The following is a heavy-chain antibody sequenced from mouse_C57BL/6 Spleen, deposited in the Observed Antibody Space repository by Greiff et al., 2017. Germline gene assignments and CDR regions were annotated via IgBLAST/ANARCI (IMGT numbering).Heavy chain of an antibody. CDR3: SRNYYDYDLGAMNY. CDR1: GFTFSSSG. J-gene: IGHJ4*01. V-gene: IGHV5-6*02. D-gene: IGHD2-4*01. Sequence: DVKLQESGGDLVKPGGSLKLSCAASGFTFSSSGMSWVRQTPDKRLEWGATISSGGSYTYYPDSVKGRFHISSDNAKHTLYLQMSSLKSEDTAMDYCSRNYYDYDLGAMNYWSQGASVTV. CDR2: ISSGGSYT.